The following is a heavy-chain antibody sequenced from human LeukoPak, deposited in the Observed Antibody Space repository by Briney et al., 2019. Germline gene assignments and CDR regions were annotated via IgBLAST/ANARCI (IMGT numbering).Heavy chain of an antibody. CDR2: IYHSGST. D-gene: IGHD4-23*01. CDR1: GGSIRSDNW. J-gene: IGHJ6*03. CDR3: ARGQGGGNSLSYYYYYMDV. V-gene: IGHV4-4*02. Sequence: SGTLSLTCAVSGGSIRSDNWWTWGRQPPGKGLEWIGEIYHSGSTNYNPSLKSRVTISVDKSKNQFSLKLSSVTAADTAVYYCARGQGGGNSLSYYYYYMDVWGKGTTVTISS.